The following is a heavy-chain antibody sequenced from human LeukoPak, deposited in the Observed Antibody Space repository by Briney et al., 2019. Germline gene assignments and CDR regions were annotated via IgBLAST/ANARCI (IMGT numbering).Heavy chain of an antibody. CDR1: GGYISTHY. J-gene: IGHJ3*02. Sequence: SETLSLTCTVSGGYISTHYWNWIRQPPGKGLEWIGYFYYSGSTNYNPSLKSRVTMSVVTSKNQFSLRLSSVTAADTAIYYCARDIGETDAFDIWGQGTMVTVSS. D-gene: IGHD3-10*01. V-gene: IGHV4-59*11. CDR3: ARDIGETDAFDI. CDR2: FYYSGST.